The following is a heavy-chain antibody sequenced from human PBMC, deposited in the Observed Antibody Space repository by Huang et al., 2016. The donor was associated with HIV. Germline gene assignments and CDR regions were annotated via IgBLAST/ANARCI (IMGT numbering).Heavy chain of an antibody. Sequence: QVQLVQSGSELKKPGASVKVSCKASGYTFTNYGVHWVRQAPGQGLEWMGVINTDTGKPRYAQGLTGRFVFSLDTSVNTAYLQISSLKAADSAIYYCVRVRRVMDTYCVADCSTLEAFEIWGQGTVVTVSA. V-gene: IGHV7-4-1*02. CDR1: GYTFTNYG. J-gene: IGHJ3*02. CDR2: INTDTGKP. D-gene: IGHD2-21*02. CDR3: VRVRRVMDTYCVADCSTLEAFEI.